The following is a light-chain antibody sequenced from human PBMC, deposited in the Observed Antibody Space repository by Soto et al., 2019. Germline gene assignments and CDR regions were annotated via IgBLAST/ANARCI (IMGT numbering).Light chain of an antibody. CDR3: QQRSDWPS. Sequence: EVVLTQSPATLSLSPGERATLSCRASQSVSNYLAWYQQKPGQAPRLLIYDASNRVTGIPARFSGSGSGTDFTLTISSLEPEDFAVYYCQQRSDWPSFGQGTKLEIK. J-gene: IGKJ2*01. CDR1: QSVSNY. V-gene: IGKV3-11*01. CDR2: DAS.